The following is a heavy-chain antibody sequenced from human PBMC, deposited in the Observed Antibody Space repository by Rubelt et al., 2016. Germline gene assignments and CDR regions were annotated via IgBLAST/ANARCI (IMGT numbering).Heavy chain of an antibody. CDR1: GFTYSSYD. D-gene: IGHD6-13*01. CDR3: AREGQQLPYLDY. Sequence: QVQLAESGGGVVQPGGSLRLSCAPSGFTYSSYDMHWVRQAPGKGLEWVAVIWYDGSNKYYADSVKGRFTISRDNSKNTLYRQMNSLGAEDTAMYYCAREGQQLPYLDYWGQGTLITVSS. V-gene: IGHV3-33*01. J-gene: IGHJ4*02. CDR2: IWYDGSNK.